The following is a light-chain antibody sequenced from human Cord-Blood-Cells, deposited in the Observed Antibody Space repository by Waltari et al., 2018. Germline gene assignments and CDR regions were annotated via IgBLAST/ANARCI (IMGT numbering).Light chain of an antibody. Sequence: QSALPQPASVSGSPGQSTTLSCTGTSTAVGGSHYLSWYQQPPGKAPKLMIYDTSNRPSVVSNRFSGSKSGNTASLTISGLQAEDEADYYCSSYTSSSVVFGGGTKLTVL. CDR1: STAVGGSHY. J-gene: IGLJ2*01. CDR3: SSYTSSSVV. V-gene: IGLV2-14*01. CDR2: DTS.